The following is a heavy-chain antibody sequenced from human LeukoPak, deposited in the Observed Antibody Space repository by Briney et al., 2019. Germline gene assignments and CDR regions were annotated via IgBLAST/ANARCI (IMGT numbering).Heavy chain of an antibody. Sequence: PGGSLRLSCVASGFTFSSYSLNWVRQAPGKGLEWVSYIGVSSSLVRYADSVKGRFTISRDNAKNSLYLQMDSLRAEDTAVYYCARRYFDYWGQGTLVTVSS. CDR1: GFTFSSYS. V-gene: IGHV3-48*01. CDR3: ARRYFDY. CDR2: IGVSSSLV. J-gene: IGHJ4*02.